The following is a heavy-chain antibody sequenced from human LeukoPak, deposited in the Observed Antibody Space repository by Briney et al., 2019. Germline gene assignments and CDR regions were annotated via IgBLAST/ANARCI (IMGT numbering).Heavy chain of an antibody. CDR2: IKEDGSRK. Sequence: GGSLRLSCAASGFTFSSYAMSWGRQAPGKGLEWVASIKEDGSRKEYVDSVKGRFTISRDNAKNSLYLQMDSLRAEDTAVYYCARVLGYCSSTSCLGDDFWSAYYTGIDYWGQGTLVTVSS. J-gene: IGHJ4*02. CDR1: GFTFSSYA. D-gene: IGHD2-2*01. CDR3: ARVLGYCSSTSCLGDDFWSAYYTGIDY. V-gene: IGHV3-7*01.